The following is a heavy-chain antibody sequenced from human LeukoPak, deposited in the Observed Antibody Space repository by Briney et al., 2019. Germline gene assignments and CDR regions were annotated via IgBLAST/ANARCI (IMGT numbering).Heavy chain of an antibody. CDR3: ARPDSSGYRYAFDI. CDR1: GGSISSGSYY. Sequence: PSETLSLTCNVSGGSISSGSYYWSWIRQPAGKGLEWIGRIYTSGSTNYNPSLKRRVTISVDTSKNQFSLKLSSVTAADTAVYYCARPDSSGYRYAFDIWGQGTMVTVSS. V-gene: IGHV4-61*02. CDR2: IYTSGST. J-gene: IGHJ3*02. D-gene: IGHD3-22*01.